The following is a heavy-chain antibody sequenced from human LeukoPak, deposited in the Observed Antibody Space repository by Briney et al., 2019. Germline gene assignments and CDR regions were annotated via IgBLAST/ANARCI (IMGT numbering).Heavy chain of an antibody. V-gene: IGHV4-30-4*02. Sequence: SETLSLTCTVSGGSISSGDYCWSWIRQPPGKGLEWIGYIYYSGSTYYNPSLKSRVTISVDTSKNQFSLKLSSVTAADTAVYYCARVEMATITVFDYWGQGTLVTVSS. J-gene: IGHJ4*02. CDR3: ARVEMATITVFDY. CDR2: IYYSGST. CDR1: GGSISSGDYC. D-gene: IGHD5-24*01.